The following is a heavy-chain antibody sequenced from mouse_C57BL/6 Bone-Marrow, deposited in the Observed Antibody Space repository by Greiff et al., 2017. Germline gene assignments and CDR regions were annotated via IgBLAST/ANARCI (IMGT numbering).Heavy chain of an antibody. V-gene: IGHV5-17*01. CDR1: GFTFSDYG. D-gene: IGHD2-2*01. CDR2: ISSGSSTI. CDR3: ARKGGLRRAWFAD. Sequence: EVQGVESGGGLVKPGGSLKLSCAASGFTFSDYGMHWVRQAPEKGLEWVAYISSGSSTIYYADTVKGRFTISRDNAKNTLFLQMTSLRTEETAMYYCARKGGLRRAWFADWGQGTLVTVSA. J-gene: IGHJ3*01.